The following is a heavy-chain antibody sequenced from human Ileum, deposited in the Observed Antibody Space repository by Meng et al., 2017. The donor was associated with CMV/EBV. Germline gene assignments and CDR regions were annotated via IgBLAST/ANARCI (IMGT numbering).Heavy chain of an antibody. CDR1: GFTFSSYS. V-gene: IGHV3-21*01. J-gene: IGHJ4*02. Sequence: LSCGGSGFTFSSYSMNWVRQAPGKGLEWVSSIGTSSSVTHYADSVKGRFTISRDNAKNSLFLQMNSLRVEDTAVYYCVRGTYGDYENWGQGTLVTVSS. CDR2: IGTSSSVT. D-gene: IGHD4-17*01. CDR3: VRGTYGDYEN.